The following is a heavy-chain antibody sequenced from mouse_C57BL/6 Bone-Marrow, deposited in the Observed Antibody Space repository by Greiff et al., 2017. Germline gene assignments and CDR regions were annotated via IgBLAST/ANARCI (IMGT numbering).Heavy chain of an antibody. CDR2: IDPSDSYT. D-gene: IGHD4-1*02. CDR3: AGWPTGSRFAY. V-gene: IGHV1-59*01. J-gene: IGHJ3*01. CDR1: GYTFTSYW. Sequence: QVQLQQPGAELVRPGTSVKLSCKASGYTFTSYWMHWVKQRPGQGLEWIGVIDPSDSYTNYNQKFKGKATLTVDTSSSTAYMQLSSLTSEDSAVYYCAGWPTGSRFAYWGQGTLVTVSA.